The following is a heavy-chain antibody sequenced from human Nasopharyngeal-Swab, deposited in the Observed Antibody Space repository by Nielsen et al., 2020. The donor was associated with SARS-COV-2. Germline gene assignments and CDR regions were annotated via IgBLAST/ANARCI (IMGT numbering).Heavy chain of an antibody. Sequence: WVRQAPGQGLEWMGWISAYNGNTNYAQKLQGRVTMTTDTSTSTADMELRSLRSDDTAVYYCASCSSTSCPPKYYYMDVWGKGTTVTVSS. V-gene: IGHV1-18*01. CDR3: ASCSSTSCPPKYYYMDV. D-gene: IGHD2-2*01. J-gene: IGHJ6*03. CDR2: ISAYNGNT.